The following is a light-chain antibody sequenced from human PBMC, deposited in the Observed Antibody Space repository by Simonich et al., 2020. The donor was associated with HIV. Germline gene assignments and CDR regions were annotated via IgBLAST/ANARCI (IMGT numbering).Light chain of an antibody. Sequence: DIVMTQSPDSLAVSLGERATINCKSSQSVLYSSNNKNYLAWYQQKPGQPPNLLISGSSTRESGVPDRFSGSGSGTDFTLTISSLQAEDVAVYYCQQYYSTPRWTFGQGTKVEIK. CDR2: GSS. V-gene: IGKV4-1*01. CDR3: QQYYSTPRWT. J-gene: IGKJ1*01. CDR1: QSVLYSSNNKNY.